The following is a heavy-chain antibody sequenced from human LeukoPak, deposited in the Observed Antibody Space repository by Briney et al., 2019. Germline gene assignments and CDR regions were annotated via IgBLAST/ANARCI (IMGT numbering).Heavy chain of an antibody. J-gene: IGHJ4*02. D-gene: IGHD3-10*01. Sequence: GGSLRPSCAASGFTFSSYAMSWVRQAPGKGLEWVSAISGSGGSTYYADSVKGRFTISRDNSKNTLYLQMNSLRAEDTAVYYCAKGYGSGSSYYFDYWGQGTLVTVSS. CDR1: GFTFSSYA. CDR3: AKGYGSGSSYYFDY. V-gene: IGHV3-23*01. CDR2: ISGSGGST.